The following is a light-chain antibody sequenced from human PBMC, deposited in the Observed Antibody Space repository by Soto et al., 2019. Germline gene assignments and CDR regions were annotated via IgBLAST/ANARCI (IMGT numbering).Light chain of an antibody. CDR3: QQSAEWPGT. J-gene: IGKJ3*01. CDR2: DTS. CDR1: ESVSYY. Sequence: EIVLTQSPATLSLSPGXRAALSCRASESVSYYLAWYQQKPGQAPRLLIYDTSHRAAGIPVRFTGSGTGSGTDFTLTISSLEPEDFAVYYCQQSAEWPGTFGPGTKVDSK. V-gene: IGKV3-11*01.